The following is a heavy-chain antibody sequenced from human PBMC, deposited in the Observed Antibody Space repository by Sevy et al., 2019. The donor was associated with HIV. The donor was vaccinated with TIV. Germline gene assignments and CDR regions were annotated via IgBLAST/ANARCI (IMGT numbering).Heavy chain of an antibody. CDR2: ISGSGGST. V-gene: IGHV3-23*01. J-gene: IGHJ6*02. D-gene: IGHD3-10*01. CDR3: AKDRSPYYYYGMDV. Sequence: GGSLRLSCAASGFTFSSYAMSWVRQAPGKGLEWVSGISGSGGSTVHADSVKGRFTISRDNSKNTLYLQVNSLRAEDTGVYYCAKDRSPYYYYGMDVWGQGTTVTVSS. CDR1: GFTFSSYA.